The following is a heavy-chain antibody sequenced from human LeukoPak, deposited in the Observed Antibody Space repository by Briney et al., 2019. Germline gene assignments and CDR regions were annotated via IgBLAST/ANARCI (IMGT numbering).Heavy chain of an antibody. CDR2: INPNTGGT. Sequence: ASVKVSCKASGYTFSGHYMHWVRQAPGQGLEWMGWINPNTGGTNFAQKFQGRVTMTRDTSISTDYMELSSLRSDDTAVYYCARDGRMVGGWTVWTHPLYYYYMDVWGKGTTVTVSS. D-gene: IGHD6-19*01. CDR1: GYTFSGHY. J-gene: IGHJ6*03. CDR3: ARDGRMVGGWTVWTHPLYYYYMDV. V-gene: IGHV1-2*02.